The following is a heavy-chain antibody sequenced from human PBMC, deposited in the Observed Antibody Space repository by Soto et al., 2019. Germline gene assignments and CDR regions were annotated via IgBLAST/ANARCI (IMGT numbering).Heavy chain of an antibody. D-gene: IGHD3-16*01. CDR1: GFTFSSYS. V-gene: IGHV3-21*01. J-gene: IGHJ6*02. CDR2: ISSSSSYI. Sequence: GGSLRLSCAASGFTFSSYSMNWVRQAPGKGLEWVSSISSSSSYIYYADSVKGRFTISRDNAKNSLYLQMNSLRAEDTAVYYCGIESWGGDYYYGMDVWGQGTTVTVSS. CDR3: GIESWGGDYYYGMDV.